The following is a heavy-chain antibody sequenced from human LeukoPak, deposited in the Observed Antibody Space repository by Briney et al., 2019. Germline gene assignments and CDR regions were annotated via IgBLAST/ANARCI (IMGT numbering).Heavy chain of an antibody. Sequence: TGGSLRLSCAASGLSFDNYGMSWVRQVPGKGLEWLSGISWNGDSTSYADSVKGRFTTSRDNAKDSLYLQMNSLRTEDTAVYYCASFQPLQMATIPVWGQGTLVTVSS. CDR3: ASFQPLQMATIPV. CDR2: ISWNGDST. V-gene: IGHV3-20*04. J-gene: IGHJ4*02. CDR1: GLSFDNYG. D-gene: IGHD5-24*01.